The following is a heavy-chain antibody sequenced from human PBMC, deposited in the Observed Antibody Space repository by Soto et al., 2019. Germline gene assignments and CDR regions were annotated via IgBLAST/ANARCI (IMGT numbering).Heavy chain of an antibody. CDR1: GFTFSTYA. CDR2: ISGSGSST. Sequence: EVQLLESGGGLVQPGGSLRLSCAASGFTFSTYAMSWVRQAPGKGLEWVSAISGSGSSTYYTDSVKGRFTISRDNSKDTLYLQRNSLGAEDTAVYYGAKDRIAVAGPRFADWGQVTRVTVSS. CDR3: AKDRIAVAGPRFAD. V-gene: IGHV3-23*01. J-gene: IGHJ4*02. D-gene: IGHD6-19*01.